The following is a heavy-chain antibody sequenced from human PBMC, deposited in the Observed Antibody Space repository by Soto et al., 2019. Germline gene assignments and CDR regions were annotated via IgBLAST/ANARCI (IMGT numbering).Heavy chain of an antibody. V-gene: IGHV3-11*05. J-gene: IGHJ6*02. CDR1: GFTFSDYY. CDR3: ARDLVVVTYGMDV. D-gene: IGHD2-15*01. CDR2: ISGSSSYT. Sequence: QVQLVESGGGLVKPGGSLRLSCAASGFTFSDYYMSWIRQAPGKGLEWVSYISGSSSYTNYADSVKGRFTISRDNAKNSLYLQMNSLRAEDTAVYYCARDLVVVTYGMDVWGQGTTVTVSS.